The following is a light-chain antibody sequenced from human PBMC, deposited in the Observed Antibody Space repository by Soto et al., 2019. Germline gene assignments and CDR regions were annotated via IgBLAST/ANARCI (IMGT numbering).Light chain of an antibody. Sequence: QSALTQPPSASGSPGQSVTISCTGTSGDVGGYNLVSWYQQHPGKAPKLMIYDVSKRPSGVPDRFSGSKSGNTASLTVSGLQADDEADDYCSSHAGSNNPFVFGTGTKLTVL. V-gene: IGLV2-8*01. J-gene: IGLJ1*01. CDR1: SGDVGGYNL. CDR3: SSHAGSNNPFV. CDR2: DVS.